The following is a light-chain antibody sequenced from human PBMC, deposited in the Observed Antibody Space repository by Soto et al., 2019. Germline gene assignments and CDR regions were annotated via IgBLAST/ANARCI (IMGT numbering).Light chain of an antibody. Sequence: QSVLTQPASVSGSPGQSITISCTGSSSDVGAFNSVSWYQQRPGKAPKLMIYDVTNRPSGVSNRFSGSKSGNTASLTISGLQAEDEADYYCSSYTSINTWVFGGGTKLTVL. J-gene: IGLJ3*02. CDR2: DVT. CDR3: SSYTSINTWV. V-gene: IGLV2-14*03. CDR1: SSDVGAFNS.